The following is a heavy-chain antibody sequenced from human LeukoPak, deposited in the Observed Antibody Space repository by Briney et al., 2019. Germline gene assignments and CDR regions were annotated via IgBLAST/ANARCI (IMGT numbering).Heavy chain of an antibody. CDR3: ARGLTVGATGVWAFDI. CDR1: GFTVSNNY. Sequence: GGSLRLSCAASGFTVSNNYMTWVRQAPGKGLEWVSVMYRVGNTYYPDFVKGRFTIFRDNFKNTLHLQMNSLRVEDTALYYCARGLTVGATGVWAFDIWGQGTMVTVSS. V-gene: IGHV3-66*01. J-gene: IGHJ3*02. D-gene: IGHD1-26*01. CDR2: MYRVGNT.